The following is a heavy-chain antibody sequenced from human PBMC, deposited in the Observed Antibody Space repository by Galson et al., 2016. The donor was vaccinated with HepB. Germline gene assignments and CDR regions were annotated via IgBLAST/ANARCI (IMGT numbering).Heavy chain of an antibody. Sequence: SLRLSCAASGFTLSRFGMHWVRQAPGKGLEWVAVRWYDGTNKYYADSVKGRFTISSDNSKNTLYLHMNSLRAEDTAVYFCAREPSYDIFSGPRGDFDYWGQGTLVTVSS. CDR1: GFTLSRFG. J-gene: IGHJ4*02. CDR2: RWYDGTNK. CDR3: AREPSYDIFSGPRGDFDY. V-gene: IGHV3-33*01. D-gene: IGHD3-9*01.